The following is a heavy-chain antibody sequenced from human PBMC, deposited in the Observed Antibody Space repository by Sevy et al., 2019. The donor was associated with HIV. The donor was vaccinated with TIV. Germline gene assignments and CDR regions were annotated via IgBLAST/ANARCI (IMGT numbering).Heavy chain of an antibody. Sequence: GGSLRLSCAASGFTVSSNYMSWVRQAPGKGLEWVSVIYSGGSTYYADSVKGRFTISRDNSKNTLYLQMNSLRAEDTAVYYCARAPGGYNYGAFDIWGQRTMVTVSS. V-gene: IGHV3-53*01. CDR1: GFTVSSNY. CDR2: IYSGGST. J-gene: IGHJ3*02. CDR3: ARAPGGYNYGAFDI. D-gene: IGHD5-12*01.